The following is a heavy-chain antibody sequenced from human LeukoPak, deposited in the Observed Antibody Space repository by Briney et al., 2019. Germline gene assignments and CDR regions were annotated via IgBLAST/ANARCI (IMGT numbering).Heavy chain of an antibody. CDR2: ISSSGDTI. V-gene: IGHV3-11*04. CDR3: ARGLYYGSGSPRLDY. D-gene: IGHD3-10*01. CDR1: GFTFSDYY. Sequence: GGSLRLSCAASGFTFSDYYMSWIRQAPGKGLEWISYISSSGDTIFYADSVKGRFTISRDNAKNSLYLQMNSLRVEDTAVYYCARGLYYGSGSPRLDYWGQGTLVTVSS. J-gene: IGHJ4*02.